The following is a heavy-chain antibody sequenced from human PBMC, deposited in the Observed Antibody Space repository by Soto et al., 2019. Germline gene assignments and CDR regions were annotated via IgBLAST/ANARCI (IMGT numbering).Heavy chain of an antibody. CDR1: GGSISSGGYY. V-gene: IGHV4-31*03. J-gene: IGHJ4*02. D-gene: IGHD3-16*02. CDR3: ARVRSKDYDYIWGSYRTLDY. CDR2: SYYSGST. Sequence: QVQLQESGPGLVKPSQTLSLTCTVSGGSISSGGYYWSWIRQHPGKGLEWIGYSYYSGSTYYNPSLKRRVTISVDTSKNQFSLKLSSVTAADTAVYYCARVRSKDYDYIWGSYRTLDYWGQGTLVTVSS.